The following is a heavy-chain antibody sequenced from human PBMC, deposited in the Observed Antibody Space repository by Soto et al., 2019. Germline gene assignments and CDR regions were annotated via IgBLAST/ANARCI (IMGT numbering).Heavy chain of an antibody. CDR3: PSARYPTTNELLLWLGEFTSHLDAFDN. Sequence: SETLSLTCTVSGGSLSSYYWSWIRQHPGKGLEWIGYIYYSGSTNYNPSLKSRVTISVDTSKNQFSLKLSPVTAAGTAVYDCPSARYPTTNELLLWLGEFTSHLDAFDNWGQGTMVT. D-gene: IGHD3-10*01. CDR2: IYYSGST. CDR1: GGSLSSYY. J-gene: IGHJ3*02. V-gene: IGHV4-59*01.